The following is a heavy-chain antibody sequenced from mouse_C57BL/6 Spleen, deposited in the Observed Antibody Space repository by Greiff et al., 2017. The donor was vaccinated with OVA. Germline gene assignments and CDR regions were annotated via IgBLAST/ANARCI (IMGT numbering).Heavy chain of an antibody. J-gene: IGHJ1*03. CDR1: GYAFSSSW. Sequence: QVQLKESGPELVKPGASVKISCKASGYAFSSSWMNWVKQRPGKGLEWIGRIYPGDGDTNYNGKFKGKATLTADKSSSTAYMQLSHLTSEDSAVYCGARRYDDGSSQWYFDVWGTGTTVIV. D-gene: IGHD1-1*01. CDR3: ARRYDDGSSQWYFDV. CDR2: IYPGDGDT. V-gene: IGHV1-82*01.